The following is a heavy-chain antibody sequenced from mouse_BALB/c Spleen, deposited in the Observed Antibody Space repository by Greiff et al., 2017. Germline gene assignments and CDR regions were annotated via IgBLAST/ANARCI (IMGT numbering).Heavy chain of an antibody. J-gene: IGHJ4*01. D-gene: IGHD1-1*01. Sequence: EVHLVESGGGLVKPGGSLKLSCAASGFTFSSYAMSWVRQTPEKRLEWVASISSGGSTYYPDSVKGRFTISRDNARNILYLQMSSLRSEDTAMYYCARGRSYGSSDYAMDYWGQGTSVTVSS. CDR2: ISSGGST. CDR1: GFTFSSYA. V-gene: IGHV5-6-5*01. CDR3: ARGRSYGSSDYAMDY.